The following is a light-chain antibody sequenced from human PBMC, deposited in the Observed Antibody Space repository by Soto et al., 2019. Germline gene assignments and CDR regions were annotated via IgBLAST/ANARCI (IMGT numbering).Light chain of an antibody. V-gene: IGKV1-5*03. Sequence: DIQMTQSPSTMSASVGDRVTITCRASQSIGNWLAWYQQKPGKAPKLVIYKASSLESGVPSRFSGSGSGTEFTLTISGLQPADFATYYCQQYNGYSYTFGQGTKLEIK. J-gene: IGKJ2*01. CDR1: QSIGNW. CDR3: QQYNGYSYT. CDR2: KAS.